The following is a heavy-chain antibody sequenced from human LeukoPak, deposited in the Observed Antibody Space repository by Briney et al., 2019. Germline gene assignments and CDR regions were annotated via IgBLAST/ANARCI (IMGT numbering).Heavy chain of an antibody. V-gene: IGHV3-7*01. CDR3: ARWIVGASHY. D-gene: IGHD1-26*01. CDR2: INEDGSEK. J-gene: IGHJ4*02. CDR1: GFSFNIYW. Sequence: PGGSLRLSCAATGFSFNIYWMGWVRLALGKGLEWVTNINEDGSEKYYVDSVKGRFTVSRDNAKNSLYLQMNSLRAGDTAVYYCARWIVGASHYWGQGTLVTVSS.